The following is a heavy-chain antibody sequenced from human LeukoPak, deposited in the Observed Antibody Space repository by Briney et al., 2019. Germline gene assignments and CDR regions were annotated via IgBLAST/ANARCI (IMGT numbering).Heavy chain of an antibody. V-gene: IGHV1-18*01. D-gene: IGHD2-2*02. J-gene: IGHJ5*02. CDR1: GYTFTSYG. Sequence: ASVKVSCKASGYTFTSYGISWVRQAPGQGLEWMGWISAYNGSTNYAQKLQGRVTMTTDTSTSTAYMELRSLRSDDTAVYYCARAGYCSSTSCYTSDWFDPWGQGTLVTVSS. CDR3: ARAGYCSSTSCYTSDWFDP. CDR2: ISAYNGST.